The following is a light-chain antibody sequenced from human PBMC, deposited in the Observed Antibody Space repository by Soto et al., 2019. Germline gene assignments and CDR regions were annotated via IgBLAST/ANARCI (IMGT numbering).Light chain of an antibody. Sequence: DIQMTQSPSSLSASVGDRVTITCRASQSISSYLNWYQQKPGKAPKMLIYAESNLQSGVPSRFSGSVSGTEFSLTISSLQPEDFATYYCQQSYSTPRTFGQGTKVELK. CDR2: AES. CDR1: QSISSY. V-gene: IGKV1-39*01. J-gene: IGKJ1*01. CDR3: QQSYSTPRT.